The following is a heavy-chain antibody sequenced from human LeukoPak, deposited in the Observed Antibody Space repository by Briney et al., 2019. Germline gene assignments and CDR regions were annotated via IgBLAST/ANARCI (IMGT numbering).Heavy chain of an antibody. Sequence: GGSLRLSCAASGFTFSSYSMNWVRQAPGKGLEWVSSIRSSSSYIYYADSVKGRFTISRDNAKNSLYLQMNSLRAEDTAVNYCASLITIFGVVYDYWGQGTLVTVSS. CDR1: GFTFSSYS. CDR2: IRSSSSYI. V-gene: IGHV3-21*01. CDR3: ASLITIFGVVYDY. D-gene: IGHD3-3*01. J-gene: IGHJ4*02.